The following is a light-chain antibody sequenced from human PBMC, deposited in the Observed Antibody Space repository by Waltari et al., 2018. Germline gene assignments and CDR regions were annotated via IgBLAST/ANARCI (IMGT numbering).Light chain of an antibody. Sequence: SYELTQPPSVSVSPGQTASITCSGDTLGDKYACWYQQKPGQSPVLVIYQDRKRPSGIPARFSGSNSGNTATLTISGTQAMDEADYYCQAWVSSTHVVFGGGTKLTVL. CDR1: TLGDKY. V-gene: IGLV3-1*01. J-gene: IGLJ2*01. CDR2: QDR. CDR3: QAWVSSTHVV.